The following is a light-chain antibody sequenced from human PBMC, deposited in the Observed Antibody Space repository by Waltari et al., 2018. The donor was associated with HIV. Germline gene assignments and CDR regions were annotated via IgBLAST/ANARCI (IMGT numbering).Light chain of an antibody. CDR2: KAS. V-gene: IGKV1-5*03. CDR1: QSISNW. CDR3: QLYNSYSTWT. Sequence: DIQMTQSPSTLSASVGDRVTITCRASQSISNWLAWYQQKPGKAPKLLIYKASSLESGSPSRFSGSGSGTEFTLTINSLQPDDSATYYCQLYNSYSTWTFGQGTKVEIK. J-gene: IGKJ1*01.